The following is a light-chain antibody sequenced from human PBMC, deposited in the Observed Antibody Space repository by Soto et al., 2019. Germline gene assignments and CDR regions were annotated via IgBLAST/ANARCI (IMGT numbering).Light chain of an antibody. Sequence: DIQMTQSPSSLSASVGDRVTITCRASQSISTHLNWYQQKPGKATNLLIYAASSLQSGVPSRFSGSGSGTDFTLTISSLQPEDCATYFCQQSYITPAGFGGGTKVEIK. J-gene: IGKJ4*01. CDR3: QQSYITPAG. V-gene: IGKV1-39*01. CDR1: QSISTH. CDR2: AAS.